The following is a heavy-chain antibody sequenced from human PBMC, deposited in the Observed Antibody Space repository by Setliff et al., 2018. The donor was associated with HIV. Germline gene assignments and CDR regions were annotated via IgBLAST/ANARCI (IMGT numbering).Heavy chain of an antibody. J-gene: IGHJ5*02. CDR1: GGSVSGHY. Sequence: SETLSLTCAVYGGSVSGHYWGWLRQPPGKGLEWIGEITPSGDTNYLPSLKSRVTMSLDTSKNQFSLKMTSVTAADTALYYCSNWNTTIDEDAWGQGTLVTVSS. CDR3: SNWNTTIDEDA. CDR2: ITPSGDT. D-gene: IGHD5-18*01. V-gene: IGHV4-34*01.